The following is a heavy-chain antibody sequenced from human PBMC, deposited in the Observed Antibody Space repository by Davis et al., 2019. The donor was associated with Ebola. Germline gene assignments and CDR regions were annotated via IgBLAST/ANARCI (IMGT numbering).Heavy chain of an antibody. V-gene: IGHV3-7*01. D-gene: IGHD6-13*01. J-gene: IGHJ4*02. Sequence: GGSLRLSCDGSGFTSSASLLRCVPQAPGKGLEWVANIKQDGSEQYYVDSVKGRFTISRDNAKNSLYLQMNSLRAEDTTVYYCAKSRVSSGLLAYSGQGTLVTVSS. CDR3: AKSRVSSGLLAY. CDR2: IKQDGSEQ. CDR1: GFTSSASL.